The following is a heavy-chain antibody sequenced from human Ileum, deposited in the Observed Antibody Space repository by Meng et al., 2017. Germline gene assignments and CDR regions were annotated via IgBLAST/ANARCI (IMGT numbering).Heavy chain of an antibody. CDR2: TYYRSKWYS. Sequence: QGQLQQAGPVTVKPSQSLSLTCAVLGGSVSSNIAAWNWIRQSQLRGLEWLGRTYYRSKWYSEYAVSGKSRISITPDTSKNQFSLQMNSVTPEDTAVYYCASGSGSLDYWGPGTLVTVSS. CDR1: GGSVSSNIAA. V-gene: IGHV6-1*01. CDR3: ASGSGSLDY. D-gene: IGHD3-3*01. J-gene: IGHJ4*02.